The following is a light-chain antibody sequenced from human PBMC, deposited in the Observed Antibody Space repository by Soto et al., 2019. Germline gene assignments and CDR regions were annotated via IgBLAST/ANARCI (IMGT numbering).Light chain of an antibody. CDR2: QDI. V-gene: IGLV3-1*01. CDR3: QTWDSSDAVV. J-gene: IGLJ2*01. CDR1: KLGHKY. Sequence: SYELTQPPSVSVSPGQTASITCSGDKLGHKYASWYQQKPGQSPVLVIYQDIKRPSGIPERFSGSNSGNTATLTISGTQAMDEADFYCQTWDSSDAVVFGGGTKLTVL.